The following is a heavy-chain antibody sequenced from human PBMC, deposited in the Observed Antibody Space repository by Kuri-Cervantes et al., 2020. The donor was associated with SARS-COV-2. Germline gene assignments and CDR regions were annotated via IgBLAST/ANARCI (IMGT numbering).Heavy chain of an antibody. CDR2: INHSGST. CDR1: GGSFSGYY. CDR3: ARRPRSGYLASYYYYGMDV. V-gene: IGHV4-34*01. Sequence: SQTLSLTCAVYGGSFSGYYWSWIRQPPGKGLECIGEINHSGSTNYDPSLKSRVTISVDTSKNQFSLKLSSVTAADTAVYYSARRPRSGYLASYYYYGMDVWGQGTTVTVSS. J-gene: IGHJ6*02. D-gene: IGHD3-22*01.